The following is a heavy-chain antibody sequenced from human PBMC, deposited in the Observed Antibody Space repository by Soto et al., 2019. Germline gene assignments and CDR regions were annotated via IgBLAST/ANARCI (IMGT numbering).Heavy chain of an antibody. Sequence: SVKVSCKASGGTFSSYAISWVRQAPGQGLEWMGGIIPIFGTANYAQKFQGRVTITADESTSTAYMELSSLRSEDTAVYYCARGNNSITPFVVWGQGTLVTVSS. CDR1: GGTFSSYA. J-gene: IGHJ4*02. D-gene: IGHD1-20*01. CDR2: IIPIFGTA. V-gene: IGHV1-69*13. CDR3: ARGNNSITPFVV.